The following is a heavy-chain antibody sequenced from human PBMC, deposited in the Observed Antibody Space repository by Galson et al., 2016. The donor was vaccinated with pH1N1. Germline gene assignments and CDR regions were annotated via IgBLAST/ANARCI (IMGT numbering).Heavy chain of an antibody. CDR3: AKPIYGSGGFDP. V-gene: IGHV3-30*18. D-gene: IGHD3-10*01. J-gene: IGHJ5*02. CDR2: ISYDGSKK. Sequence: SLRLSCAASGFTFSSYGMHWVRQAPGKGLEWVAVISYDGSKKYYADSVKGRFTISRDNSKNTRYLQMNSLRAEDTAVYYCAKPIYGSGGFDPWGQGTLVTVSS. CDR1: GFTFSSYG.